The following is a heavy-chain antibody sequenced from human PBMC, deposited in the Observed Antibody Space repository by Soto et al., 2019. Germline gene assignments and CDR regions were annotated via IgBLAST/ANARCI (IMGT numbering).Heavy chain of an antibody. CDR3: ARDVKAGLGRYRLDQ. Sequence: ASVKVSCKASGYTFTSYGISWVRQAPGQGLEWMGWISAYNGNTNYAQKLQGRVTMTTDTSTSTAYMELRSLRSDDTAVYYCARDVKAGLGRYRLDQWRQGIMVSGSS. D-gene: IGHD3-10*01. J-gene: IGHJ4*02. CDR2: ISAYNGNT. V-gene: IGHV1-18*01. CDR1: GYTFTSYG.